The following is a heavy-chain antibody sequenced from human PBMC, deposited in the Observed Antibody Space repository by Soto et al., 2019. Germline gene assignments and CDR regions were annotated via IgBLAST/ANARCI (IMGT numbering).Heavy chain of an antibody. CDR2: ISYDGSSK. J-gene: IGHJ4*02. Sequence: QVQLVESGGGVVQPGRSLRLSCAASGFTFSSYGMHWVRQAPGKGLEWVAVISYDGSSKYYADSVKGRFTISRDNSKNTLYLQMNSLRAEDTAVYYCAPSSSWYLFDYWGQGTLVTVSS. CDR1: GFTFSSYG. D-gene: IGHD6-13*01. CDR3: APSSSWYLFDY. V-gene: IGHV3-30*03.